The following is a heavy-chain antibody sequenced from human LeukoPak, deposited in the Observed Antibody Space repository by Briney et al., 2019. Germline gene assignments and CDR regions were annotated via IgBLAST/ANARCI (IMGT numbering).Heavy chain of an antibody. D-gene: IGHD1-26*01. Sequence: GEALRISCKGSGYSFATYWISWVRQMPGKGLEGRGRIDPIDSYTNYSPSFQGHVTISADKSISTAYLQWSSLKASDTAMYYCARLIRRGWGGATFDYWGQGTLVTVSS. CDR3: ARLIRRGWGGATFDY. J-gene: IGHJ4*02. CDR1: GYSFATYW. V-gene: IGHV5-10-1*01. CDR2: IDPIDSYT.